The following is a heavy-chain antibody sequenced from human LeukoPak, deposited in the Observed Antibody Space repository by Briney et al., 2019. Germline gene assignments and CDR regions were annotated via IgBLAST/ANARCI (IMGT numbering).Heavy chain of an antibody. Sequence: PSETLSLTCTVSGGSISSHFWSWIRQPPGKGLEWIGYVYHSGNTFYNPSLQSRVTISIDSSKNQFSLKLTSVTAADTALYLCASTVVAGSIYYFDYWGQGTLVAVSS. CDR3: ASTVVAGSIYYFDY. D-gene: IGHD6-19*01. V-gene: IGHV4-59*08. CDR2: VYHSGNT. CDR1: GGSISSHF. J-gene: IGHJ4*02.